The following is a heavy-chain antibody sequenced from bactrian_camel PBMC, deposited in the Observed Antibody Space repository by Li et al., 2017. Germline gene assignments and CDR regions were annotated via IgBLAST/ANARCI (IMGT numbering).Heavy chain of an antibody. D-gene: IGHD3*01. Sequence: HVQLVESGGGSVQAGGSLRLSCVSSQHTLKHFCMGWFRQVPGKEREGVAVIDRAGNTRYADSVKGRFTSSKDNRKSTLYLQMNSLTPEDTAMYYCAADTSRCLPSSVVRSDHRGQGTQVTVS. V-gene: IGHV3S53*01. CDR3: AADTSRCLPSSVVRSDH. CDR1: QHTLKHFC. CDR2: IDRAGNT. J-gene: IGHJ4*01.